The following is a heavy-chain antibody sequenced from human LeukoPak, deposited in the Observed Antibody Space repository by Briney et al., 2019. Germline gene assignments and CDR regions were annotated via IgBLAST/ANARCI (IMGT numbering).Heavy chain of an antibody. CDR2: IRYDGSDK. V-gene: IGHV3-30*02. Sequence: GGSLRLSCAASGFTFDDYAMHWVRQAPGKGLEWVAFIRYDGSDKYYADSVKGRFTISRDNSKNTLFLQMNSLRAEDTAVYYCARARLEYYDILTGYYQPGVNDMWGQGTMVTVSS. CDR3: ARARLEYYDILTGYYQPGVNDM. D-gene: IGHD3-9*01. J-gene: IGHJ3*02. CDR1: GFTFDDYA.